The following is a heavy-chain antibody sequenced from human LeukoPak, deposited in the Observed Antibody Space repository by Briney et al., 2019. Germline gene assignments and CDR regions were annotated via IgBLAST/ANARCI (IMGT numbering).Heavy chain of an antibody. J-gene: IGHJ4*02. D-gene: IGHD1-26*01. Sequence: PGGSLRLSCAASGFTFSSYAMHWVRQAPEKGLEYVSAISSNGDNTYYANSVKGRFTISRDNSKNTLYLQMASLRDEDTAVYYCARAPREGFGGSYHDYWGQGTLVTVSS. CDR3: ARAPREGFGGSYHDY. V-gene: IGHV3-64*01. CDR2: ISSNGDNT. CDR1: GFTFSSYA.